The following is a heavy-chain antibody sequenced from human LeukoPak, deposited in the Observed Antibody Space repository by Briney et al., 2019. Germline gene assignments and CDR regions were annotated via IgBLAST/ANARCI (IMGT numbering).Heavy chain of an antibody. Sequence: PSETLSLTCGVSGGSVSSSLHYWAWIRQPPGKGLEWIGSIYYSGSTYYNPSLKSGVTISVDTSSNQFSLTLRSVTAADTSVYYCARQSRTTRDPFDSWGRGAQVIVSS. D-gene: IGHD4-11*01. CDR2: IYYSGST. CDR1: GGSVSSSLHY. J-gene: IGHJ4*02. V-gene: IGHV4-39*01. CDR3: ARQSRTTRDPFDS.